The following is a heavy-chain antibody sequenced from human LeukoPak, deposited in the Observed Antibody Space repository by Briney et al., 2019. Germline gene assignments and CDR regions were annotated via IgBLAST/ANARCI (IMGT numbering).Heavy chain of an antibody. CDR1: GFTFRTYA. CDR3: ARDVSLGAADYYFTY. J-gene: IGHJ4*02. D-gene: IGHD6-13*01. CDR2: TSSDGNNK. V-gene: IGHV3-30-3*01. Sequence: GRSLRLSCAASGFTFRTYAMRWVRQTPGKGLEWVAVTSSDGNNKHYADSVKGRFTISRDNSKNTLYLQMDSLRVEDTAVYYCARDVSLGAADYYFTYWGQGTLVTVSS.